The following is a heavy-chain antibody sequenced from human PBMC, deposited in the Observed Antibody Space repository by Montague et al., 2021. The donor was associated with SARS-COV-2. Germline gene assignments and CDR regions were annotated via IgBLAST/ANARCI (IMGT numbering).Heavy chain of an antibody. V-gene: IGHV4-59*12. D-gene: IGHD6-25*01. CDR3: ARVFRGQRLAFDF. CDR1: GSSITSYY. CDR2: IYSSGSA. J-gene: IGHJ4*02. Sequence: SETLSLTCTVSGSSITSYYWSWIRQPPGKGLGWIAYIYSSGSASYNPSLRSRVTMSVDKSTNQFSLRLNSVTAADTAVYYCARVFRGQRLAFDFWGQGALVIVSS.